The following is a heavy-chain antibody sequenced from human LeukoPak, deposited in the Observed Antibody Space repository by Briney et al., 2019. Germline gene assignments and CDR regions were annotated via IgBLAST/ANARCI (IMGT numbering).Heavy chain of an antibody. CDR3: ARGVWFGELTPGYFDL. CDR1: GVSISSGGYS. V-gene: IGHV4-30-2*01. Sequence: PSQTLSLTCAVSGVSISSGGYSWSWIRQPPGKGLEWIGYIYLSGSTYYNPSLKSRVTISVDRSKNQFSLKLSSVTAADTAVYYCARGVWFGELTPGYFDLWGRGTLVTVSS. CDR2: IYLSGST. J-gene: IGHJ2*01. D-gene: IGHD3-10*01.